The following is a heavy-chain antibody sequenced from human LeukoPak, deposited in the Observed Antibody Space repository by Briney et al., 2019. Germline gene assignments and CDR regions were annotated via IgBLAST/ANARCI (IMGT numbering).Heavy chain of an antibody. Sequence: GGSPRLSCAASGFTFSSYNMSSSSGYIYYADSLKGRFTISRDNAKSSLYLQMNSLRAEDTAVYYCARAPTFSGWFDYWGQGTLVTVSS. CDR3: ARAPTFSGWFDY. V-gene: IGHV3-21*01. CDR1: GFTFSSYN. J-gene: IGHJ4*02. CDR2: SSSGYI. D-gene: IGHD6-19*01.